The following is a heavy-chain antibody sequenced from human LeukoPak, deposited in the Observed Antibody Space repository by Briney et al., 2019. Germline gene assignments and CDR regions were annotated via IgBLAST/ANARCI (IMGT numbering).Heavy chain of an antibody. J-gene: IGHJ4*02. D-gene: IGHD2-21*01. Sequence: GGSLRLSCAASGFTLSSFEMNWVRQAPGKGLEWISHISSSGTTKYFADSVRGRFTVSRDNAKNSLHLQMNSLRAEDTAVYYCARDIVSGPFVISLDSWGQGTPVTVSS. CDR3: ARDIVSGPFVISLDS. V-gene: IGHV3-48*03. CDR2: ISSSGTTK. CDR1: GFTLSSFE.